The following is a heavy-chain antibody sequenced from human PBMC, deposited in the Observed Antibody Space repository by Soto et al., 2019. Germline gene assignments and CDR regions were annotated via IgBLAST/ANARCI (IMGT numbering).Heavy chain of an antibody. D-gene: IGHD3-22*01. Sequence: GGSLRLSCAASGFIFSNYGIHWVRQAPGKGLEWVAAISYDGNNKYYADSVKGRFTISRDNSKNTLYLQMNSLRAEDTAVYYCAKDLEVVFITTSEYWGQGTLVTVSS. CDR3: AKDLEVVFITTSEY. J-gene: IGHJ4*02. CDR2: ISYDGNNK. V-gene: IGHV3-30*18. CDR1: GFIFSNYG.